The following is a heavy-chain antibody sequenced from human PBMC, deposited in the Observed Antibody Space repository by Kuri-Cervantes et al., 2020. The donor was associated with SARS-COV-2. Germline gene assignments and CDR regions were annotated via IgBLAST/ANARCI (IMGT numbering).Heavy chain of an antibody. J-gene: IGHJ6*03. D-gene: IGHD2-2*02. CDR3: ARERPSVVVPAAIFQGPYYYYYYMDV. V-gene: IGHV1-46*03. CDR2: INPSGGST. CDR1: GYTFTSYY. Sequence: ASVKVSCKASGYTFTSYYMHWVRQAPGQGLEWMGIINPSGGSTSYAQKFQGRVTMTRDTSTSTVYMELSSLRSEDTAVCYCARERPSVVVPAAIFQGPYYYYYYMDVWGKGTTVTVSS.